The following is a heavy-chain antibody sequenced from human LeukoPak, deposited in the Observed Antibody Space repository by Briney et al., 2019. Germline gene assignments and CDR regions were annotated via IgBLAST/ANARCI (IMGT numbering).Heavy chain of an antibody. CDR2: INPGDSDT. CDR3: ARHYGKTGIVAV. D-gene: IGHD6-13*01. CDR1: GYSFTSYW. Sequence: GESLKISCKGSGYSFTSYWIGWVRQMPGKGLEGMGSINPGDSDTRYSPALQGQVTISADKSISTAYLQWSSLKASDTAMYYCARHYGKTGIVAVWGQGTLVTVSS. J-gene: IGHJ4*02. V-gene: IGHV5-51*01.